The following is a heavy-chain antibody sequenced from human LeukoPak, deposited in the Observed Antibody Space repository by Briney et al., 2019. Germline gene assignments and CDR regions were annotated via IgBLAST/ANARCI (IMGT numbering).Heavy chain of an antibody. Sequence: PSETLSLTCTVSGGSISSYYWSWIRQPPGKGLEWIGYIYYSGSTNYNPSLKSRVTISVDMSKNQFSLKLSSVTAADTAVYYCAGTDDFWSGYSLDYWGQGTLVTVSS. D-gene: IGHD3-3*01. CDR1: GGSISSYY. J-gene: IGHJ4*02. V-gene: IGHV4-59*01. CDR3: AGTDDFWSGYSLDY. CDR2: IYYSGST.